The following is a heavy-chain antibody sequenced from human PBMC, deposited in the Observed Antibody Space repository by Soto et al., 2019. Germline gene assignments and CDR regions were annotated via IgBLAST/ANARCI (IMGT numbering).Heavy chain of an antibody. D-gene: IGHD2-15*01. Sequence: GGSLRLSCAASGFTFSSYAMHWVRQAPGKGLEWVAVISYDGSNKYYADSVKGRFTISRDNSKNTLYLQMNSLRAEDTAVYYCARYCSGGSCYSGELGYWGQGTLVTVSS. CDR3: ARYCSGGSCYSGELGY. J-gene: IGHJ4*02. V-gene: IGHV3-30-3*01. CDR1: GFTFSSYA. CDR2: ISYDGSNK.